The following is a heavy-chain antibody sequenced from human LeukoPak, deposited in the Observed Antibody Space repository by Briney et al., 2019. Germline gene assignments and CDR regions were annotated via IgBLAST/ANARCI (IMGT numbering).Heavy chain of an antibody. J-gene: IGHJ5*02. CDR3: ARSCSGGSCYSENWFDP. D-gene: IGHD2-15*01. V-gene: IGHV4-4*02. Sequence: SGTLSLTCPVSGGSISSSNWWTWVRQSPGKGLEWVGEIYHSWRTNYNPSPKSRTTLSVSKSKNHFSLKLSSVPAADTAVYYCARSCSGGSCYSENWFDPWGQGTLVTVSS. CDR1: GGSISSSNW. CDR2: IYHSWRT.